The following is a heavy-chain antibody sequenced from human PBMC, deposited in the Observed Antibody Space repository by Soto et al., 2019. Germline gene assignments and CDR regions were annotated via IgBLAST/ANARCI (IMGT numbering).Heavy chain of an antibody. CDR1: GFTFTRYS. CDR2: ISSTTNYI. V-gene: IGHV3-21*06. CDR3: ARESEDLTSNFDY. Sequence: PVGSLRLSCAASGFTFTRYSMNWVRQAPGKGLEWVSSISSTTNYIYYGDSMKGRFTISRDSAKNSLYLEMNSLRAEDTAVYYCARESEDLTSNFDYWGQGTLVTVSS. J-gene: IGHJ4*02.